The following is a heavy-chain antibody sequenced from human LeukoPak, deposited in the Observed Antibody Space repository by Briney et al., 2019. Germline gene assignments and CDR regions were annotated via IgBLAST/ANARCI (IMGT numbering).Heavy chain of an antibody. J-gene: IGHJ3*01. CDR1: GFTFNTYD. CDR2: ISPSGTTT. CDR3: ARPIMVTAILGWHAFDP. V-gene: IGHV3-48*03. D-gene: IGHD2-21*02. Sequence: GGSLRLSCAASGFTFNTYDMNWVRQAPGKGLEWISDISPSGTTTYYADSVKGRFTISRDNVKNSLYLQMNSLRVDDTAVYYCARPIMVTAILGWHAFDPWGNGTMVTVSS.